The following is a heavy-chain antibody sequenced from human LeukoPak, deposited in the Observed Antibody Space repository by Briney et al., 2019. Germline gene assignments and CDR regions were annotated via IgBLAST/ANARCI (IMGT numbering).Heavy chain of an antibody. CDR1: GYTFTGYY. CDR3: ARAKMSYYDSSGYYNPAVWFDP. Sequence: GAPVKVSCKASGYTFTGYYMHWVRQAPGQGLEWMGWINPNSGGTNYAQKFQGRVTMTRDTSISTAYMELSRLRSDDTAVYYCARAKMSYYDSSGYYNPAVWFDPWGQGTLVTVSS. CDR2: INPNSGGT. D-gene: IGHD3-22*01. J-gene: IGHJ5*02. V-gene: IGHV1-2*02.